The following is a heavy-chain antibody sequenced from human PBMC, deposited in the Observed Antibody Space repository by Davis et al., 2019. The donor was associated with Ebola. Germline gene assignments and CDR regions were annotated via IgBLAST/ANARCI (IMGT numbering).Heavy chain of an antibody. CDR1: GYTFTSYG. CDR2: INPGNDYT. Sequence: ASVKVSCKASGYTFTSYGITWVRQAPGQGLEWMGWINPGNDYTKSSQKFQDRVTFTRDTSARTVYMEVSSLRSEDTAVYYCARDPGITIFGVPGDWGQGTLVTVSS. CDR3: ARDPGITIFGVPGD. D-gene: IGHD3-3*01. J-gene: IGHJ4*02. V-gene: IGHV1-3*01.